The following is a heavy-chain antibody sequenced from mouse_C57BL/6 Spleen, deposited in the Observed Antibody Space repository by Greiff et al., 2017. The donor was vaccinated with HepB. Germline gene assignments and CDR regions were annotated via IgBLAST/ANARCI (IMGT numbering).Heavy chain of an antibody. V-gene: IGHV1-84*01. D-gene: IGHD2-1*01. CDR1: GYTFPDYY. Sequence: QVQLQQSGPELVKPGASVKISCKASGYTFPDYYINWVKQRPGQGLEWIGWLYPGSGNTKYNEKFKGKATLTVDTSSSTAYMQRSSLTSEDSAVYFCARDGNYEFAYWGQGTLVTVSA. CDR2: LYPGSGNT. CDR3: ARDGNYEFAY. J-gene: IGHJ3*01.